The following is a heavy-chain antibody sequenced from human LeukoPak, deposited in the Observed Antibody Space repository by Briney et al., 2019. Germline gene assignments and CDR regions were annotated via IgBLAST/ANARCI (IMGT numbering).Heavy chain of an antibody. J-gene: IGHJ6*02. V-gene: IGHV4-59*01. CDR2: IYYSGST. Sequence: SETLSLTCTVSGCSISSYYWSWIRQPPGKGLEWIGYIYYSGSTNYNPSLKSRVTISVDTSKNQFSLKLSSVTAADTAVYYCARGDGMDVWGQGTTVTVSS. CDR3: ARGDGMDV. CDR1: GCSISSYY.